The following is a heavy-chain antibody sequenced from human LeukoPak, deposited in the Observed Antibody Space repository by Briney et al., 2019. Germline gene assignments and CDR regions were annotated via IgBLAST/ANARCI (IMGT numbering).Heavy chain of an antibody. CDR3: ANLYSSSSKNYGMDV. J-gene: IGHJ6*02. CDR1: GYTFTGYY. D-gene: IGHD6-13*01. CDR2: INPNSGGT. V-gene: IGHV1-2*02. Sequence: ASVKVSCKASGYTFTGYYMHWVRQAPGQGLEWMGWINPNSGGTNYAQKFQGRVTMTRDTSISTAYMELSRLRSEDTAVYYCANLYSSSSKNYGMDVWGQGTTVTVSS.